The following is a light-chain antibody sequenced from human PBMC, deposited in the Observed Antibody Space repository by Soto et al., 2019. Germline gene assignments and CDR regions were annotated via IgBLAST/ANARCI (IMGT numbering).Light chain of an antibody. J-gene: IGKJ1*01. V-gene: IGKV1-5*01. CDR2: AAS. CDR3: QQYNSYWT. CDR1: QSISSY. Sequence: DIQMTQSPSSLSASVGGRVTITCRASQSISSYLNWYQQKPGKAPNILIYAASSLESGVPSRFSGSGSGTEFTLTISSLQPDDFATYYCQQYNSYWTFGQGTKVDIK.